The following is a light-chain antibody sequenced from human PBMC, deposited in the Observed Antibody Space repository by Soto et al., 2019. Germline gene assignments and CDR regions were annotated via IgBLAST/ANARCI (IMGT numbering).Light chain of an antibody. V-gene: IGKV1-5*01. CDR1: QSISTR. CDR3: QQYNSYST. CDR2: DAS. J-gene: IGKJ1*01. Sequence: DIQMTQSPSTPSASVVDIVTITCRASQSISTRLAWYQQKPGKAPKLLIYDASSLESGVPSRFSGSASGTEFTLTISSLQPDDFATYYCQQYNSYSTFGQGTKVDI.